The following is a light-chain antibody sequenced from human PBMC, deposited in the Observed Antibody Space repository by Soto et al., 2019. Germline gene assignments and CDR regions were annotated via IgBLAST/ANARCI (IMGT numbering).Light chain of an antibody. V-gene: IGLV2-14*01. CDR2: AVS. J-gene: IGLJ2*01. CDR1: SSDVGLYDY. Sequence: QSALTQPASVSGSPGQSITISCTGTSSDVGLYDYVSWYQQHPGKAPQLMIYAVSNRPSGVSNRFSGSKSGNTASLTISGLQAEDEADYYCSSYTSSSTLVVFGGGTKLTVL. CDR3: SSYTSSSTLVV.